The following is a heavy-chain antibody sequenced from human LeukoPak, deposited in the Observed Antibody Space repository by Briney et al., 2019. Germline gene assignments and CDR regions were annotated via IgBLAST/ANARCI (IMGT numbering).Heavy chain of an antibody. CDR1: GCTFTGYY. CDR3: ASRLGRWELLGFDY. D-gene: IGHD1-26*01. V-gene: IGHV1-2*02. CDR2: INPNSGGT. Sequence: PGASVKVSCKASGCTFTGYYMHWVRQAPGQGLEWMGWINPNSGGTNYAQKFQGRVTMTRDTSISTAYMELSRLRSDDTAVYYCASRLGRWELLGFDYWGQGTLVTVSS. J-gene: IGHJ4*02.